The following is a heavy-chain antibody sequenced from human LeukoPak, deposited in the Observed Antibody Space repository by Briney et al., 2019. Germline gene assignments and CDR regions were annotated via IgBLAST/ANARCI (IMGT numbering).Heavy chain of an antibody. J-gene: IGHJ6*02. CDR1: GFTFSSYG. V-gene: IGHV3-33*01. CDR3: ARDLDGMDV. Sequence: PGRSLRLSCAAFGFTFSSYGMHWVRQAPGKGLEWVAVIWYDGSNKYYADSVKGRFTISRDNSKNTLYLQMNSLRAEDTAVYYCARDLDGMDVWGQGTTVTVSS. CDR2: IWYDGSNK.